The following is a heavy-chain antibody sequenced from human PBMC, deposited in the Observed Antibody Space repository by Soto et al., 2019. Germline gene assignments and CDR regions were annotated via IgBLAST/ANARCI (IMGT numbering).Heavy chain of an antibody. CDR2: ISYGGSNK. Sequence: GGSLRLSCAASGFNFSSYGMHWVRQAPGKGLEWVAVISYGGSNKYYADSVKGRFTISRDNSKNTLYLQMNSLRAEDTAVYYCAKDSRQLGTYYYYGMDVWGQGTTVTVSS. CDR3: AKDSRQLGTYYYYGMDV. V-gene: IGHV3-30*18. D-gene: IGHD6-6*01. J-gene: IGHJ6*02. CDR1: GFNFSSYG.